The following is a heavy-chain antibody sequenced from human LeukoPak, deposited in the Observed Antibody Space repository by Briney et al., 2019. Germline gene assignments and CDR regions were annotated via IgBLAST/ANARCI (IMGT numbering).Heavy chain of an antibody. J-gene: IGHJ5*02. CDR3: ARGQYQLLTWFDP. D-gene: IGHD2-2*01. V-gene: IGHV4-39*07. CDR2: IYYSGST. CDR1: GGSISSSSYY. Sequence: SETLSLTCTVSGGSISSSSYYWGWIRQPPGKGLEWIGSIYYSGSTYYNPSLKSRVTISVDTSKNQFSLKLSSVTAADTAVYYCARGQYQLLTWFDPWGQGTLVTVSS.